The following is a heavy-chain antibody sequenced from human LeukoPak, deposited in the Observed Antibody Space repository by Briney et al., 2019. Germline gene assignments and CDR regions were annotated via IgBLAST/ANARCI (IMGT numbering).Heavy chain of an antibody. CDR1: GFTFSSYA. J-gene: IGHJ6*02. CDR2: ISYDGSNK. V-gene: IGHV3-30*04. CDR3: ARDQDGTLDYFYYGMDV. Sequence: AGTLTLTCAASGFTFSSYAMHWIRQAPGKGLEWVAVISYDGSNKYYADPVKGRFTISRDNSKNKLYVQMNSLRADDTAVYYCARDQDGTLDYFYYGMDVWGQGTTVTVSS.